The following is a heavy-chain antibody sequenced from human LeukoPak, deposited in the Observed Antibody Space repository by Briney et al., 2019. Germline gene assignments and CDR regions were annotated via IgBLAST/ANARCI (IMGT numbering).Heavy chain of an antibody. V-gene: IGHV4-4*07. CDR3: ARGNYDSTGYYYMGDTLDI. CDR1: AGSITNSY. D-gene: IGHD3-22*01. Sequence: SHTLSLTNNVAAGSITNSYWNWIRQPAVNGQEWIWHMNISGSNNYTPSLKGRVTMSVDTSKNQFSLKVDSVTAADTAVYYCARGNYDSTGYYYMGDTLDIWGQGTMVTVSS. J-gene: IGHJ3*02. CDR2: MNISGSN.